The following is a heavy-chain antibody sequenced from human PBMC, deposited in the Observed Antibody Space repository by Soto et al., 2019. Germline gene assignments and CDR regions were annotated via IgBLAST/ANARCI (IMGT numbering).Heavy chain of an antibody. D-gene: IGHD2-21*02. CDR3: ARDQRHIVVVTAMGPFDY. CDR1: GFTFSSYG. J-gene: IGHJ4*02. CDR2: IWYDGSNK. Sequence: QVQLVESGGGVVQPGRSLRLSCAASGFTFSSYGMHWVRQAPGKGLEWVAVIWYDGSNKYYADSVKGRFTISRDNSKNTLYLQMNSVRAEDTAVYYCARDQRHIVVVTAMGPFDYWAQGTLVTVSS. V-gene: IGHV3-33*01.